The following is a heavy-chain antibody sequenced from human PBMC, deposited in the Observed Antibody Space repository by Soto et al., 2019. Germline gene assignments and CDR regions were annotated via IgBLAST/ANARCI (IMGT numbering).Heavy chain of an antibody. CDR3: VRENYFGLDR. J-gene: IGHJ5*02. CDR2: MNGDGTYI. V-gene: IGHV3-74*01. D-gene: IGHD1-7*01. CDR1: GFTFGPWW. Sequence: EVQLVESEGALVQPGGSLRLSCAVSGFTFGPWWMHWVRQVPGKGLVWVSRMNGDGTYITYGDFAKGRFTISRDNAKNTLFLQMNSLRAEDTAVYYCVRENYFGLDRWGQGTLVTVSS.